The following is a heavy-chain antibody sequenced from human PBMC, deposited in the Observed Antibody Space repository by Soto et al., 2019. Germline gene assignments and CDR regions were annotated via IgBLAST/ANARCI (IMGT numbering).Heavy chain of an antibody. CDR3: AGEGGKLGYQGR. D-gene: IGHD2-15*01. CDR2: ISAYNGNT. J-gene: IGHJ4*02. V-gene: IGHV1-18*01. Sequence: ASVKVSCKASGYTFTSYGISWVRQAPGQGLEWMGWISAYNGNTNYAQKLQGRVTMTTDTSTSIAYMELRGLRSDDTAVYYCAGEGGKLGYQGRWGRGSMFTIAS. CDR1: GYTFTSYG.